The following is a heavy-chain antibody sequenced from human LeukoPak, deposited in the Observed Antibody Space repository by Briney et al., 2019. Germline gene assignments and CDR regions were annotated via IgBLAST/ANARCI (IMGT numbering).Heavy chain of an antibody. Sequence: GGSLRLSCAASGFTFSSYGMHWVRQAPGKGLEWVSFIRYDGSNKYYADSVKGRFTISRDNSKNTLYLQMNSLRAEDTAVYYCAKPKGGYCSSTSCPVPLYFDYWGQGTLVTVSS. J-gene: IGHJ4*02. CDR3: AKPKGGYCSSTSCPVPLYFDY. CDR2: IRYDGSNK. V-gene: IGHV3-30*02. D-gene: IGHD2-2*01. CDR1: GFTFSSYG.